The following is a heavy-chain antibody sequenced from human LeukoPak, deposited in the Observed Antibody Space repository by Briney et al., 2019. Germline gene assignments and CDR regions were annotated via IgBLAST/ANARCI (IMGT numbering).Heavy chain of an antibody. D-gene: IGHD3-10*01. CDR1: GFTFSSSS. Sequence: GGSLRLSCAASGFTFSSSSLNWVRQAPGKGLEWVSSITRQSTYIYYADSMKGRFTISRDSAKNSLYLQMNSLRADDTAIYYCARGSQGRMVRGVFTHNDFWGQGTLVTVSS. V-gene: IGHV3-21*01. CDR2: ITRQSTYI. CDR3: ARGSQGRMVRGVFTHNDF. J-gene: IGHJ4*02.